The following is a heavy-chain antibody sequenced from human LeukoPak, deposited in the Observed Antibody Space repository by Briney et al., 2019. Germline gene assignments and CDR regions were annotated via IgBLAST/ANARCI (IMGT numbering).Heavy chain of an antibody. Sequence: GGSLRLSCAASGFTFSTYAMHWVRQAPGQGPEWMTVISSDGTNYYYADSVKGRFTISRDNSKNTLYLQMTSLRAEDTAVYYCARASAGLVLDAFDIWGQGTMVTVSS. CDR1: GFTFSTYA. D-gene: IGHD3-10*01. J-gene: IGHJ3*02. CDR2: ISSDGTNY. V-gene: IGHV3-30*07. CDR3: ARASAGLVLDAFDI.